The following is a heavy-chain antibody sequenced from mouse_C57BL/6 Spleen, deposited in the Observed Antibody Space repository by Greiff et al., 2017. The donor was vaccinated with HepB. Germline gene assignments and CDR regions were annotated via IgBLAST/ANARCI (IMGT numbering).Heavy chain of an antibody. CDR1: GYTFTSYW. V-gene: IGHV1-69*01. Sequence: VQLQQSGAELVMPGASVKLSCKASGYTFTSYWMHWVKQRPGQGLEWIGEIDPSDSYTNYNQKFKGKSTLTVDKSSSTAYMQLSSLTSEDSAVYYCARLGLGGGGCYVEKFDYWGQGTTLTVSS. D-gene: IGHD1-1*02. J-gene: IGHJ2*01. CDR2: IDPSDSYT. CDR3: ARLGLGGGGCYVEKFDY.